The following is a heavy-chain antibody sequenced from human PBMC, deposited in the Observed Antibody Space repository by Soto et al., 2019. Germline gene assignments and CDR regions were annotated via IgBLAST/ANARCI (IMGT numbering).Heavy chain of an antibody. D-gene: IGHD3-9*01. CDR2: LNPTAGRT. CDR3: AIALRGALTVVTPGY. V-gene: IGHV1-46*01. Sequence: QVQLVQSAAEVRKPGASVKVSCRTSGYTFTTYQMHWVRQAPGQGPEWMGTLNPTAGRTSYSQKFQGRVTGPSDASTGTAYMELTGLRSDHTAVYYCAIALRGALTVVTPGYGGQGTLVTDSS. CDR1: GYTFTTYQ. J-gene: IGHJ4*02.